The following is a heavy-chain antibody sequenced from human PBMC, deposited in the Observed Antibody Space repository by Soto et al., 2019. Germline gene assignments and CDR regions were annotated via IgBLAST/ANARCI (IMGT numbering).Heavy chain of an antibody. CDR2: IYPGDSDT. CDR3: AIHRYSNYFDYYMDV. J-gene: IGHJ6*03. Sequence: PGESLKISCKGSGYSFTSYWIGWVRQMPGKGLEWMGIIYPGDSDTRYSPSFQGQVTISADKSISTAYLQWSSLKASDTAMYYCAIHRYSNYFDYYMDVWGKGTTVTVSS. V-gene: IGHV5-51*01. D-gene: IGHD4-4*01. CDR1: GYSFTSYW.